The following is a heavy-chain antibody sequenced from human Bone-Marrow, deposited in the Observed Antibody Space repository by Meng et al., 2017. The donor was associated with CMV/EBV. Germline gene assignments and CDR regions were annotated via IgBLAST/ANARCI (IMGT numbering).Heavy chain of an antibody. V-gene: IGHV3-30*02. D-gene: IGHD3-9*01. CDR2: IGRDANYI. J-gene: IGHJ4*02. Sequence: WGSLRLSCAGSRFPLKRFSMNWVRQAPGKGLEWVAFIGRDANYIQYVQSVTGRFTISRDNSKATHFLQMHNLRPHDTAVYFCSKYVNGFLTPSWALDHWGQGTLVTVSS. CDR3: SKYVNGFLTPSWALDH. CDR1: RFPLKRFS.